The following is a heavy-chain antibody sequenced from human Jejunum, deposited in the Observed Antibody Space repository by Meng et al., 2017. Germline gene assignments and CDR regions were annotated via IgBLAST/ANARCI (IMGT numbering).Heavy chain of an antibody. CDR1: GGSVSSAGYQ. D-gene: IGHD1-26*01. Sequence: QGQRRESGPGMGRPSESLSLICSVSGGSVSSAGYQWSWILQPPGKGLEWIGYASTNYNPSLKSRVTISVDTSKNQFSLRLTSVTAADTAVYYCARDHMGSLDYWGQGILVTVSS. V-gene: IGHV4-61*08. CDR3: ARDHMGSLDY. CDR2: AST. J-gene: IGHJ4*02.